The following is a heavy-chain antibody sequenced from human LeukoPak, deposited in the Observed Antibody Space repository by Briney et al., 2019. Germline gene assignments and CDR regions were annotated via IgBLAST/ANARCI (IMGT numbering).Heavy chain of an antibody. V-gene: IGHV3-21*01. Sequence: GGSLRLSCAASGFTFRRYTMTWVRQAPGRGLEWVSSISSNSAYIYYADSLRGRLTISRDNAKNSLYLQVDSLGADDTAVYYCAREGGFHYDSSGDAFDIWGQGTMVTVYS. CDR3: AREGGFHYDSSGDAFDI. J-gene: IGHJ3*02. CDR2: ISSNSAYI. CDR1: GFTFRRYT. D-gene: IGHD3-22*01.